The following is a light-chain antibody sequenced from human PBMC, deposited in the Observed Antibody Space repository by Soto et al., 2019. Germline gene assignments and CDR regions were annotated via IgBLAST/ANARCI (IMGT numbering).Light chain of an antibody. CDR2: LNSDGSH. CDR3: QTWGTGLLV. J-gene: IGLJ3*02. Sequence: QPVLTQSPSASASLGASVKLTCTLSSGHSSYAIAWHQQQPEKGPRYLMKLNSDGSHSKGDGIPDRFSGSSSGAERYLTISSLQSEDEADYYCQTWGTGLLVFGGGTKLTFL. CDR1: SGHSSYA. V-gene: IGLV4-69*01.